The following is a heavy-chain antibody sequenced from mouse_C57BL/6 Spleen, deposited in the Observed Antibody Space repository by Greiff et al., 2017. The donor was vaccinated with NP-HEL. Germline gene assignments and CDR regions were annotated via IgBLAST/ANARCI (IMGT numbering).Heavy chain of an antibody. J-gene: IGHJ2*01. CDR3: ARWGHYDGYYYFDY. V-gene: IGHV1-81*01. D-gene: IGHD2-3*01. Sequence: VQLQQSGAELARPGASVKLSCKASGYTFTSYGISWVKQRTGQGLEWIGEIYPRSGNTYYNEKFKGKATLTADKSSSTAYMELRSLTSEDSAVYFCARWGHYDGYYYFDYWGQGTTLTVSS. CDR1: GYTFTSYG. CDR2: IYPRSGNT.